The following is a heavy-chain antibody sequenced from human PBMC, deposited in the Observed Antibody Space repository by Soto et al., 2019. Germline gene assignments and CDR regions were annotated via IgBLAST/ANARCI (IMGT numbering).Heavy chain of an antibody. CDR3: ARARESPTVSTGYYSMDV. J-gene: IGHJ6*02. CDR2: IIPIFGTA. Sequence: KVSCKASGGTFSSYAISWVRQAPGQGLEWMGGIIPIFGTANYAQRFQGRVTITADESTSTAYMELSSLRSEDTAVYYCARARESPTVSTGYYSMDVWGQGTTVTVSS. V-gene: IGHV1-69*01. CDR1: GGTFSSYA. D-gene: IGHD4-17*01.